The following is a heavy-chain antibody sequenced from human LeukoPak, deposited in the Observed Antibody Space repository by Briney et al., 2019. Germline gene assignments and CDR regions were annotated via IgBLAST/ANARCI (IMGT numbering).Heavy chain of an antibody. CDR1: GFTFSTYC. J-gene: IGHJ4*02. CDR3: VRGVPVTPGIDY. Sequence: GGSLRLSCAASGFTFSTYCMHWVRQPPGKGLVWVSQICTDGGSIKYADSVRGRFAISRDNAKNTLYLQMNSLRAEDTAVYYCVRGVPVTPGIDYWGQGTLVTVSS. CDR2: ICTDGGSI. D-gene: IGHD2-2*01. V-gene: IGHV3-74*01.